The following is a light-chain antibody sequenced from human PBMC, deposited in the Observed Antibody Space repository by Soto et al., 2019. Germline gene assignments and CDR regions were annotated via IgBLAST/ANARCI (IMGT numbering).Light chain of an antibody. Sequence: DVQMTQSPPSLSASVGHRVTITCRASQDITDDLGWYQQRPGKAPKRLIYAVSYLQSGVPPRFSGSGSGTEFTLTISSLQPEDFATYYCLQHYIYPLTFGGGTKVDIK. CDR2: AVS. CDR1: QDITDD. J-gene: IGKJ4*01. V-gene: IGKV1-17*01. CDR3: LQHYIYPLT.